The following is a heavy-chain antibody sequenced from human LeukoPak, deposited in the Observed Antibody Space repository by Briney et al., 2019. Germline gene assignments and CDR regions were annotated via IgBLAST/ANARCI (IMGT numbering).Heavy chain of an antibody. CDR2: ISYDGSNK. J-gene: IGHJ6*02. D-gene: IGHD3-10*01. V-gene: IGHV3-30*03. CDR1: GFTFSSYG. CDR3: ETDQGFFLWFGELLFSNYYYGMDV. Sequence: GGSLRLSCAASGFTFSSYGMHWVRQAPGKGREGGAVISYDGSNKYYADSVKGRFTISRDNSKNTLYLQMNSLRAEDTAVYYCETDQGFFLWFGELLFSNYYYGMDVWGQGTTVTVSS.